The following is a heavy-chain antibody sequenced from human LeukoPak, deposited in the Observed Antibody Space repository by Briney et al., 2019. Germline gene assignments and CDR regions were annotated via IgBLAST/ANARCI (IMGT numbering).Heavy chain of an antibody. V-gene: IGHV4-34*01. Sequence: SETLSLTCAVYGGSFSGYYWGWIRQPPGKGLEWIGEINHSGSTNYNPSLKSRVTISVDTSKNQFSLKLSSVTDADTAVYYCASGAQARVMDYWGQGTLVTDSS. D-gene: IGHD3-16*01. CDR3: ASGAQARVMDY. CDR2: INHSGST. J-gene: IGHJ4*02. CDR1: GGSFSGYY.